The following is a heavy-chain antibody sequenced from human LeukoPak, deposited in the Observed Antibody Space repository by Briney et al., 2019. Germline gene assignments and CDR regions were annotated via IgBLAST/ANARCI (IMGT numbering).Heavy chain of an antibody. Sequence: PSETLSLTCTVSGGSISSYYWSWIRQPPGKGLEWIGYIYYSGSTNYNPSLKSRVTISVDTSKNQFSLKLSSVTAADTAVYYCARVISYRRIAARPDWFDPWGQGTLVTVSS. D-gene: IGHD6-6*01. J-gene: IGHJ5*02. CDR2: IYYSGST. CDR1: GGSISSYY. CDR3: ARVISYRRIAARPDWFDP. V-gene: IGHV4-59*01.